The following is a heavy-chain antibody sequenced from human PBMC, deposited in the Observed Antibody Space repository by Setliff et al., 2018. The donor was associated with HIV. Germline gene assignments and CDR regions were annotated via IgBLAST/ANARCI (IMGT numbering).Heavy chain of an antibody. J-gene: IGHJ6*02. CDR1: GYTFTGYY. CDR2: INPNSGGT. V-gene: IGHV1-2*02. CDR3: ARDRWELRTYYYYYGMDV. Sequence: ASVKVSCKSSGYTFTGYYMHWVRQAPGQGLEWMGWINPNSGGTNYAQKFQGRVTMTRDTSISTAYMELSRLRSDDTAVYYCARDRWELRTYYYYYGMDVWGQGTTVTVSS. D-gene: IGHD1-26*01.